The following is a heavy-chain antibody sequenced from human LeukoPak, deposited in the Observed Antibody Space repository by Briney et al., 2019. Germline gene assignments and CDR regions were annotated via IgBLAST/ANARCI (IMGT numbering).Heavy chain of an antibody. J-gene: IGHJ5*02. CDR3: ARGIMVRGVIRWFDP. Sequence: ASVKVSCKASGYTFTGYYMHWVRQAPGQGLERMGWINPNSGGTNYAQKFQGRVTMTRDTSISTAYMELSRLRSDDTAVYYCARGIMVRGVIRWFDPWGQGTLVTVSS. V-gene: IGHV1-2*02. CDR2: INPNSGGT. CDR1: GYTFTGYY. D-gene: IGHD3-10*01.